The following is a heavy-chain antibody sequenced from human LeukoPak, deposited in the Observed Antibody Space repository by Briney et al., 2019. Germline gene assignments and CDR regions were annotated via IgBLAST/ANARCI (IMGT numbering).Heavy chain of an antibody. CDR3: ARDRYYGSGEGFDP. V-gene: IGHV4-4*07. D-gene: IGHD3-10*01. J-gene: IGHJ5*02. CDR1: GGSISSYY. Sequence: PSETLSLTCTVSGGSISSYYWSWIRQPAGKGLEWIGRIYTSGSTNYNPSLKSRVTMSVDTSNNQFSLKLSSVTAADTAVYYCARDRYYGSGEGFDPWGQGTLVSVSS. CDR2: IYTSGST.